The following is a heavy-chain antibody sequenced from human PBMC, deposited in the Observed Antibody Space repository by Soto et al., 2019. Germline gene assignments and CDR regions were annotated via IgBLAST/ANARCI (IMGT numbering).Heavy chain of an antibody. V-gene: IGHV4-4*07. Sequence: QVQLQESGPGLVKPSETLSLTCTVSGASISGFYWCWIRKSAGKGLEWIGRIYANGTTDYNPSLKSRVIVSVDTSKKQFSLKLTSVTAADTAVYYCVRDGTKTLRDWFDPWGQGISVTVSS. J-gene: IGHJ5*02. CDR2: IYANGTT. CDR1: GASISGFY. CDR3: VRDGTKTLRDWFDP. D-gene: IGHD1-1*01.